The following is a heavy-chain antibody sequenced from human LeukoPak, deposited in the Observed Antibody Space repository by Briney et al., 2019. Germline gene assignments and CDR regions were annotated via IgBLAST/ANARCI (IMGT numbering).Heavy chain of an antibody. CDR1: GFTFNKHW. CDR3: AKTVDTAMAPYYYYGMDV. D-gene: IGHD5-18*01. V-gene: IGHV3-74*01. CDR2: VDSDGGGT. J-gene: IGHJ6*02. Sequence: GGSLRLSCAASGFTFNKHWMHWARQAPGKGLVWVSRVDSDGGGTTFVDSVKGRFTISRDNSKNTLYLQMNSLRAEDTAVYYCAKTVDTAMAPYYYYGMDVWGQGTTVTVSS.